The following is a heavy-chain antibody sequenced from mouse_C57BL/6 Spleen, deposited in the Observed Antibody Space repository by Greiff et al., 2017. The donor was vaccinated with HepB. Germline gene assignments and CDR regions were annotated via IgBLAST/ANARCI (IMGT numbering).Heavy chain of an antibody. CDR1: GYAFTNYL. CDR3: ARSPYYGSSYGAMDY. D-gene: IGHD1-1*01. V-gene: IGHV1-54*01. Sequence: SGAELVRPGTSVKVSCKASGYAFTNYLIEWVKQRPGQGLEWIGVINPGSGGTNYNEKFKGKATLTADKSSSTAYMQLSSLTSEDSAVYFCARSPYYGSSYGAMDYWGQGTSVTVSS. CDR2: INPGSGGT. J-gene: IGHJ4*01.